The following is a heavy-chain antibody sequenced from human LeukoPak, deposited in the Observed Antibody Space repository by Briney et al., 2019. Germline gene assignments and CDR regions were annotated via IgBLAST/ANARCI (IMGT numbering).Heavy chain of an antibody. D-gene: IGHD6-19*01. J-gene: IGHJ4*02. CDR1: GYTFSDYY. CDR3: GTSLCLSLSGWPFLNDF. V-gene: IGHV1-2*06. Sequence: ASVKLSCKTSGYTFSDYYVHWVRQTPGQGLEWMGRIKPNGYGPNYARKFQGRIILTTDTSSRSVYMELRVLTSDDTAVFYCGTSLCLSLSGWPFLNDFGGQGSPVTVSS. CDR2: IKPNGYGP.